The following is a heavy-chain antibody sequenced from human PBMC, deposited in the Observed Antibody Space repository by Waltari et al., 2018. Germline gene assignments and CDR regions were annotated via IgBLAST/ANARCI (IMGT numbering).Heavy chain of an antibody. J-gene: IGHJ6*02. CDR2: IHPGDSDT. CDR3: ATDSGAWDAMVSYYYYGMDV. D-gene: IGHD5-18*01. V-gene: IGHV5-51*01. CDR1: GYSFTSYW. Sequence: VQLVQSGAEVKKPGESLKISCKGSGYSFTSYWIGWVRQMPGKGLEWMGIIHPGDSDTRYSPSCQGQVTISADKSISTAYLQWSSRKASDTAMYYCATDSGAWDAMVSYYYYGMDVWGQGTTVTVSS.